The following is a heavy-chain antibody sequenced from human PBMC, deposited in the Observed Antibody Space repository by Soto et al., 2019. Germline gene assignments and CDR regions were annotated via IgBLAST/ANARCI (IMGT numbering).Heavy chain of an antibody. D-gene: IGHD3-10*01. CDR2: IYYSGGT. CDR1: GGSISNSANH. Sequence: QVQLQESGPGLVRPSQTLSLSCTVSGGSISNSANHWSWIRQHPGEGLEWIGYIYYSGGTYYSPSLKGRVTMSIDASKNQFSLKLSSVTAADTAVYYCAKGVRGVPNCFDPWGQGTRVTVSS. V-gene: IGHV4-31*03. J-gene: IGHJ5*02. CDR3: AKGVRGVPNCFDP.